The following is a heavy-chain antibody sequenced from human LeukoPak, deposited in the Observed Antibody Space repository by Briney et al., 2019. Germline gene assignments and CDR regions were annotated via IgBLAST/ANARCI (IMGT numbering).Heavy chain of an antibody. J-gene: IGHJ4*02. CDR3: ARDNHYNWGSYSKALDY. Sequence: SETLSLTCTVSGGSISSYYWSWIRQPAGKGLEWIGRIYTSGSTNYNPSLKSRVTMSVDTSKNQFSLKLSSVTAADTAVYYCARDNHYNWGSYSKALDYWGQGTLVTVSS. V-gene: IGHV4-4*07. CDR1: GGSISSYY. D-gene: IGHD3-16*01. CDR2: IYTSGST.